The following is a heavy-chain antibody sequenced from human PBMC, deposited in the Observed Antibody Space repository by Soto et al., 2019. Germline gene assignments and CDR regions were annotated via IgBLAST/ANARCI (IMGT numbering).Heavy chain of an antibody. CDR2: IWYDASNK. D-gene: IGHD1-26*01. J-gene: IGHJ4*02. V-gene: IGHV3-33*01. CDR3: ERGRVDGGELDL. CDR1: GFTFSTYG. Sequence: VQLVESGGGVVQPGRSLRLSCAASGFTFSTYGMYWVRQAPGKGLEWVAVIWYDASNKYYADSVKGRFTISRDNSENTLYLQMNSLRAEDTAVYYCERGRVDGGELDLWGQGTLVTVSS.